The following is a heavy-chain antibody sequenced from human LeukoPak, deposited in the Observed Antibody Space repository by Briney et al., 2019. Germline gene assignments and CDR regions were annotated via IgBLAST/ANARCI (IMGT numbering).Heavy chain of an antibody. CDR3: ARLRTMVRDNWFDP. J-gene: IGHJ5*02. D-gene: IGHD3-10*01. CDR2: IYPGDSDT. CDR1: GYNFTNYW. V-gene: IGHV5-51*01. Sequence: GESLKISCTGSGYNFTNYWIGWVRQMPGKGLEWMGIIYPGDSDTRYSLSFQGQVTISADKSISTAYLQWSSLKASDTAMYYCARLRTMVRDNWFDPWGQGTLVTVSS.